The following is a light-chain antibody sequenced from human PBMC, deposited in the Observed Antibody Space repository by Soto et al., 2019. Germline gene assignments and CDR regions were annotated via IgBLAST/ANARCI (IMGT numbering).Light chain of an antibody. CDR1: SSNIGSNY. J-gene: IGLJ1*01. CDR3: QSYDSSLSGYV. Sequence: QSVLPQPPSASGTPGQRVTVSCSGSSSNIGSNYVYWYQQLPGTAPKLLIYGNSNRPSGVPDRFSGSKSGTSASLAITGLQAEGEADYYCQSYDSSLSGYVFGTGTKVTVL. V-gene: IGLV1-40*01. CDR2: GNS.